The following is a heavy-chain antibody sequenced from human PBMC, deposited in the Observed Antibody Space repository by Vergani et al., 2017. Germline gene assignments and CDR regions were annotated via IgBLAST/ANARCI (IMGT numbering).Heavy chain of an antibody. CDR2: ISSDGGST. V-gene: IGHV3-23*01. Sequence: EVQLLESGGGLVQPGGSLRLSCAASGFTFSTYAMTWVRQAPGKGLEWVSTISSDGGSTYYADSVTGRFTISRDNSKNTLSLQMNSLTAEVTAIYYCAGPQGTRAYYDGGFDYWGQGILVTVSS. CDR1: GFTFSTYA. D-gene: IGHD3-3*01. J-gene: IGHJ4*02. CDR3: AGPQGTRAYYDGGFDY.